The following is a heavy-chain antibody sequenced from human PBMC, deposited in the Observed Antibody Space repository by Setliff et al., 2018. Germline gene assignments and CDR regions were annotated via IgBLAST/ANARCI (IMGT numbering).Heavy chain of an antibody. CDR2: ISYDASNK. V-gene: IGHV3-30*15. D-gene: IGHD6-13*01. J-gene: IGHJ4*02. CDR1: GFIFSNYA. Sequence: PGGSLRLSCAASGFIFSNYAMHWVRQAPGKGLEWVALISYDASNKYYADSVKGRFTISRDNSKNTLYVQMSNLRAEDTAVYYCARDRHVLSSTWDIYSFDYWGQGTLVTVSS. CDR3: ARDRHVLSSTWDIYSFDY.